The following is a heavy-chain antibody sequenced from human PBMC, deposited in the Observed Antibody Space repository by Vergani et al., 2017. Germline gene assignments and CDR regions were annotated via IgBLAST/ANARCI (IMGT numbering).Heavy chain of an antibody. CDR3: AGRYNGNDGGWYFDY. CDR2: IYYSGRT. J-gene: IGHJ4*02. CDR1: GGSISSYY. V-gene: IGHV4-59*01. D-gene: IGHD1-20*01. Sequence: QVQLQESGPGLVKPSETLSLTCTVSGGSISSYYWSWIRQPPGKGLEWIGYIYYSGRTNYNPSLKSGVTISVDTSKNQVSLKLSFVTEAATAVYYCAGRYNGNDGGWYFDYWGQGTLVTVSS.